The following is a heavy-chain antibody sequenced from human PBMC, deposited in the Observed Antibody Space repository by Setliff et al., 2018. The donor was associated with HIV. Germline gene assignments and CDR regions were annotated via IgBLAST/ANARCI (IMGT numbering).Heavy chain of an antibody. CDR3: ARVFVDTAVLRVLEYYFDS. J-gene: IGHJ4*02. Sequence: PSETLSLTCSVSGDSISSSSYYWGWIRQPPGKGLEWIGSIYYSGSTYYNPSLKSRVTISVDTSKNQFSLKLSSVTAADTAVYYCARVFVDTAVLRVLEYYFDSWGRGTLVTVSS. D-gene: IGHD5-18*01. CDR2: IYYSGST. V-gene: IGHV4-39*07. CDR1: GDSISSSSYY.